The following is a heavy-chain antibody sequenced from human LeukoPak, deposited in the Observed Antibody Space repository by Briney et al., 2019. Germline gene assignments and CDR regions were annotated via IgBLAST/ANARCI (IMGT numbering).Heavy chain of an antibody. CDR1: GFSFSTST. CDR2: ISSSGGSI. V-gene: IGHV3-21*01. Sequence: GGSLRLSCAASGFSFSTSTKNWVRQAPGRGLEWVSSISSSGGSIYYADSVKGRFTISRDNAKTSLYLQINSLRAEGTALYYCARDSYWLGGTIGAFDIWGQGTMVTVSS. J-gene: IGHJ3*02. D-gene: IGHD3-10*01. CDR3: ARDSYWLGGTIGAFDI.